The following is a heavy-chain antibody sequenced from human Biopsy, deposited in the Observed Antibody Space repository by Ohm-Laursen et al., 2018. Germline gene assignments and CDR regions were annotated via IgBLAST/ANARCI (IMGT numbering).Heavy chain of an antibody. CDR3: ARHPTGFWFDP. V-gene: IGHV4-39*01. J-gene: IGHJ5*02. CDR2: IYNTETT. CDR1: GGSISSNYYY. Sequence: SDTLSLTCTVSGGSISSNYYYWGWIRQPPGKGLEWIGSIYNTETTFYNPSLKSRVTISVDTSTNQFSLKVSSVTAADTALYFCARHPTGFWFDPWGHGTLVTVSS.